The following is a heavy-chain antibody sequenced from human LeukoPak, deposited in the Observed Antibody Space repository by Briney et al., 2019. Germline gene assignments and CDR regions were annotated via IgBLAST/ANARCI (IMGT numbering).Heavy chain of an antibody. CDR3: SRAPALYYCYYYMDV. CDR1: GFPVSSNY. J-gene: IGHJ6*03. V-gene: IGHV3-53*01. Sequence: GGSLRLSCAASGFPVSSNYMSWVRQAPGKGLEWVSVIYSGGSTYYADSVKGRFTISRDNSKNTLYLQINRHRAREASAYYYSRAPALYYCYYYMDVWGKGTTVTVSS. CDR2: IYSGGST.